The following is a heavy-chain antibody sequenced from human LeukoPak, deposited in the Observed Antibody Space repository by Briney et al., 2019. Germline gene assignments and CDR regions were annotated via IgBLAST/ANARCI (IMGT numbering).Heavy chain of an antibody. V-gene: IGHV4-34*01. CDR3: ARGKTF. J-gene: IGHJ4*02. Sequence: SETLSLTCTVSGGSISSYYWSWIRQPPGKGLEWIGEINHSGSTNYNPSLKSRVTISVDTSKNQFSLKLSSVTAADTAVDYCARGKTFWGQGTLVTVSS. CDR1: GGSISSYY. CDR2: INHSGST.